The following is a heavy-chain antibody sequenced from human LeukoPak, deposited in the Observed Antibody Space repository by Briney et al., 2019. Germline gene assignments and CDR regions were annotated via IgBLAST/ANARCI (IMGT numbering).Heavy chain of an antibody. D-gene: IGHD6-19*01. V-gene: IGHV3-74*01. CDR2: IKSDGSRT. CDR3: LMYTSGWD. Sequence: GGSLRLSCAASGFTFSNYWMHWVRQAPGKGLVWVSRIKSDGSRTDYADSVKGRFTISRDNAKNTLYLQTNILRAEDTAMYYCLMYTSGWDWGQGTLVIVSS. J-gene: IGHJ4*02. CDR1: GFTFSNYW.